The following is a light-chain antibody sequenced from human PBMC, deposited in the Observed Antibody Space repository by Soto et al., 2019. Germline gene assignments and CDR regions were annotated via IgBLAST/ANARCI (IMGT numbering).Light chain of an antibody. CDR1: SSDVGGYNY. V-gene: IGLV2-14*01. J-gene: IGLJ1*01. Sequence: QSALTQPASVSGSPGQSITISCTGTSSDVGGYNYVSWYQQHPGKAPKVMIYEVTNRPSGVSHRFSGSKSGNTASLTISGLQAEDEADYYCSSYTSSSTLYDFGTGTKVTVL. CDR3: SSYTSSSTLYD. CDR2: EVT.